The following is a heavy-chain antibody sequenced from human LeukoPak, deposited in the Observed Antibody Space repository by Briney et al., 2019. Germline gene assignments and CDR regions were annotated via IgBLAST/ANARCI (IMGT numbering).Heavy chain of an antibody. CDR2: MNPNSGNT. D-gene: IGHD1-26*01. Sequence: ASVKVSCKASGYTFTSYDINWVRQATGQGLEWMGWMNPNSGNTGYAQKFQGRVTITRNTSISTAYMELSSLRSEDTAVYYCARGRYSGSYNPLDYWGQGTLVTVSS. V-gene: IGHV1-8*03. CDR3: ARGRYSGSYNPLDY. J-gene: IGHJ4*02. CDR1: GYTFTSYD.